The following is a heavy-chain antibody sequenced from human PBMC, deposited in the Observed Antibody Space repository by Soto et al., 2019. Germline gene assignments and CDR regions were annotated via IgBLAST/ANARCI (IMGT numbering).Heavy chain of an antibody. CDR2: MYHSGST. V-gene: IGHV4-30-2*01. CDR3: ARGHFDSRGYSNALDY. CDR1: RGGR. Sequence: RGGRRSFKRKTPGKGLEWIGYMYHSGSTYYNPSLKSRVTISLDMSKNHVSLILKSVNIADSAIYYCARGHFDSRGYSNALDYWGQGIQVTVYS. D-gene: IGHD3-22*01. J-gene: IGHJ4*02.